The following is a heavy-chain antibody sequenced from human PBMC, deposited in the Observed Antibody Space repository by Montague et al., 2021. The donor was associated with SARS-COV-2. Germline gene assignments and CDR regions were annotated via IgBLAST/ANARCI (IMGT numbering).Heavy chain of an antibody. Sequence: PALVKPTQTLTLTCTFSGFSLSTSVMSVSWIRQPPGKALEWLARIDWDDYEFYSTSLKTRLTISKDTSKNQVVLTMTNMDPVDTATYYCAQSNDVLRYFDWTYKMRGFDYWGQGTLVTVSS. CDR3: AQSNDVLRYFDWTYKMRGFDY. CDR2: IDWDDYE. D-gene: IGHD3-9*01. CDR1: GFSLSTSVMS. V-gene: IGHV2-70*17. J-gene: IGHJ4*02.